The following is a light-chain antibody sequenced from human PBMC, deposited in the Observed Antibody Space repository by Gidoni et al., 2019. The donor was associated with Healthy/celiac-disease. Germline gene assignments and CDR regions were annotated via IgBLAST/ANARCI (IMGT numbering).Light chain of an antibody. V-gene: IGKV3-20*01. J-gene: IGKJ3*01. CDR1: QSVSSSY. Sequence: ETVFTQSTGTLSLSPGERANLSCRSSQSVSSSYLAWYQQKPGQAPRLLIYGASSRATGIPDRFSGSGSGTDFTLTISRLEPEDFSVYYCQQYGSSPPFTFGPGTKVDIK. CDR3: QQYGSSPPFT. CDR2: GAS.